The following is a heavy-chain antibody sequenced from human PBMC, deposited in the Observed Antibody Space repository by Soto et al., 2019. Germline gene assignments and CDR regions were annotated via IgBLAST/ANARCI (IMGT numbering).Heavy chain of an antibody. CDR2: ISAYNGNT. CDR1: GYTFTSYG. Sequence: QVQLVQSGAEVKKPGASVKVSCKASGYTFTSYGISWVRQAPGQGLEWMGWISAYNGNTNYAQKLPGRVTTTTDTSTSTAYMALRSLRSADTAVYYCARDRGAYGMDVWGQGTTVTVSS. CDR3: ARDRGAYGMDV. J-gene: IGHJ6*02. V-gene: IGHV1-18*01.